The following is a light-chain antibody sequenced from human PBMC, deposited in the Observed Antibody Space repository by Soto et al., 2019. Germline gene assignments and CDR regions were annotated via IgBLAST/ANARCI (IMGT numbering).Light chain of an antibody. V-gene: IGKV3-20*01. CDR3: QQYGSSPPIT. J-gene: IGKJ5*01. Sequence: ALTLSPGTLSLSPGEIATLSCKASQSVSIRYLPWYQQKPGQAPMLLISGASTKATGIPDQFSGIGSGTDFPVAISRLEPADFAVYYWQQYGSSPPITVGQGTRLEIK. CDR1: QSVSIRY. CDR2: GAS.